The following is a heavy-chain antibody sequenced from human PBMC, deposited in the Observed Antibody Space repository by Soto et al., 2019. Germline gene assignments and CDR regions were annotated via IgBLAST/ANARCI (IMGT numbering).Heavy chain of an antibody. CDR3: ARRRGFPYYYGMDV. Sequence: QLQLQESGSGLVKPSQTLSLTCAVSGGSISSGGYSWSWIRQPPGKGLEWIGYIYHSGSTYYTPSRKSRVTIAVDRSKNQFSLKLSSVTAADTAVYYCARRRGFPYYYGMDVWGQGTTVTVSS. D-gene: IGHD5-12*01. J-gene: IGHJ6*02. V-gene: IGHV4-30-2*01. CDR1: GGSISSGGYS. CDR2: IYHSGST.